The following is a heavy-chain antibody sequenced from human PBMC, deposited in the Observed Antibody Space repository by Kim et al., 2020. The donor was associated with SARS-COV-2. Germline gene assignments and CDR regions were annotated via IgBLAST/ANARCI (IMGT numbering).Heavy chain of an antibody. CDR3: ARDPRSYYMDV. J-gene: IGHJ6*03. CDR2: IISDGSGT. Sequence: GGSLRLSCAVSGFTFSNYWMHWVRQAPGKGLVWVSRIISDGSGTSYADSVKGRFTISRDNAKNTLYLQMNSLRAEDTAVYYCARDPRSYYMDVWGQGTTVTVSS. CDR1: GFTFSNYW. V-gene: IGHV3-74*01.